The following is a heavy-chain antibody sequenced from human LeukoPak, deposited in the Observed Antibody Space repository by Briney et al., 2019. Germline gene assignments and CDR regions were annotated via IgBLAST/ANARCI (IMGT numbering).Heavy chain of an antibody. Sequence: AGALRLSCAASGFTFSDYYMSWIRQAPGKGLEWASYISSSGSTIYYADSVKGRFTISRDNAKNSLYLQMNSLRAEDTAVYYCARDPIIVGATTEDYWGQGTLVTVSS. CDR1: GFTFSDYY. J-gene: IGHJ4*02. CDR2: ISSSGSTI. D-gene: IGHD1-26*01. V-gene: IGHV3-11*04. CDR3: ARDPIIVGATTEDY.